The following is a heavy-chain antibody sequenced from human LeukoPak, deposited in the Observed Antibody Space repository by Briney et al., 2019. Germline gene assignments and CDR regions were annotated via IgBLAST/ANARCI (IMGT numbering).Heavy chain of an antibody. CDR2: IYYSGST. J-gene: IGHJ6*03. Sequence: PSETLSLACTVSGGSISSSSYYWGWIRQPPGKGLEWIGSIYYSGSTYYNPSLKSRVTISVDTSKNQFSLKLSSVTAADTAVYYCARHRLSYGRMYYMDDWGKRTTVTVSS. CDR3: ARHRLSYGRMYYMDD. V-gene: IGHV4-39*01. CDR1: GGSISSSSYY. D-gene: IGHD5-18*01.